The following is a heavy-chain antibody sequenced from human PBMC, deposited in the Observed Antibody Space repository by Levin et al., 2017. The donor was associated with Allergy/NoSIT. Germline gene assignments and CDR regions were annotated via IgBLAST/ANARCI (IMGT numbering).Heavy chain of an antibody. CDR1: GGSIRSYY. D-gene: IGHD3-22*01. CDR2: IYYTGST. V-gene: IGHV4-59*01. J-gene: IGHJ4*02. CDR3: ARGGGSSGGGGFDY. Sequence: SQTLSLTCTVSGGSIRSYYWSWIRQPPGKGLEWIGYIYYTGSTNYNPSLKSRVTISLDTPKNQFSLKLISVTAADTAVYYCARGGGSSGGGGFDYWGQGTLVTVSS.